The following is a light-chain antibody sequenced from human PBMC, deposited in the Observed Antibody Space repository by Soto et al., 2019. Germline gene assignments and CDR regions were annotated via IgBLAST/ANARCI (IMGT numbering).Light chain of an antibody. Sequence: EIVMTQSPATLSVSPGERATLSCGASQSVRSNLAWYQQKPGQAPRLLIYGASTRATGVPARFSGSGSGTEFTLTISSLRSEDFAVYYCQHYNNWPPWTFGQGTKVEIK. CDR2: GAS. CDR1: QSVRSN. J-gene: IGKJ1*01. CDR3: QHYNNWPPWT. V-gene: IGKV3-15*01.